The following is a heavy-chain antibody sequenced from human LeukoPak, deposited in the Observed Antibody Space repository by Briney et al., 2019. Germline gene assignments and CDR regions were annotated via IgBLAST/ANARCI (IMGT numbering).Heavy chain of an antibody. V-gene: IGHV3-48*01. CDR2: ISTTSSAT. CDR1: GFSFGGVS. J-gene: IGHJ4*02. D-gene: IGHD1-1*01. CDR3: ARDFNVGYDFDY. Sequence: GGSLRLARAASGFSFGGVSVNWVRQAPGEGLEWISYISTTSSATYYAASVKSRFTISRDNAKNSLYLQMNSLRAEDTAVYYCARDFNVGYDFDYWGQGTLVTVSS.